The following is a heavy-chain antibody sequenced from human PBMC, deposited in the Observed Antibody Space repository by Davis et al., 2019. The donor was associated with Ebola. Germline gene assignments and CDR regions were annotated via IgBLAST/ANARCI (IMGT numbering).Heavy chain of an antibody. CDR3: AAEVTLGEYFDY. J-gene: IGHJ4*02. Sequence: GGSLRLSCAASGFPFSNYGMHWVRQAPGKGLEWVAVISYDGSNKYYADSVKGRFTIPRDNSKNTLYLQMNSLRAEDTAVYYWAAEVTLGEYFDYWGQGTLVTVSS. D-gene: IGHD1-26*01. CDR1: GFPFSNYG. V-gene: IGHV3-30*19. CDR2: ISYDGSNK.